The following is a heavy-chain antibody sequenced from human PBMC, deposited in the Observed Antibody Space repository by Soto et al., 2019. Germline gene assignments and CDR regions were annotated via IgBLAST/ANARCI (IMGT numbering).Heavy chain of an antibody. Sequence: ERQLVESGGAWVHSGGSLNLSWEASGFPLTGSDITGVRRPSGKGLGWVAGIRSKSNNFATSYAESVRGRFSISRDDSDNTASLQMSSLKTEDTAIYYCTRHQEGRSMVFYGMDVWGQGTTVTVSS. V-gene: IGHV3-73*02. J-gene: IGHJ6*02. CDR1: GFPLTGSD. CDR3: TRHQEGRSMVFYGMDV. CDR2: IRSKSNNFAT. D-gene: IGHD3-10*01.